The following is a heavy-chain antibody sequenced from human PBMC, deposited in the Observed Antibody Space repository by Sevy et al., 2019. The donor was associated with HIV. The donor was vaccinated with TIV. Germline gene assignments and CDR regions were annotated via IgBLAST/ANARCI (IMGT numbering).Heavy chain of an antibody. Sequence: GGSLRLSCAASGFTFSSYAMSWVRQAPGKGLEWVSAISGSGGSTYYAHSVKGRFTISRDNSKNTLYLQMNSLRAEDTAVYYCAKVRSSSARYGMDVWGQGTTVTVSS. D-gene: IGHD6-6*01. CDR2: ISGSGGST. J-gene: IGHJ6*02. CDR1: GFTFSSYA. CDR3: AKVRSSSARYGMDV. V-gene: IGHV3-23*01.